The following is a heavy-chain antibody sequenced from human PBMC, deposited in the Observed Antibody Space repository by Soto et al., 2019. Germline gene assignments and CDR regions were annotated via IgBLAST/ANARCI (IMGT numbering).Heavy chain of an antibody. D-gene: IGHD2-8*01. CDR3: ASLGYCTNGVCYPGVDYYYGMDV. V-gene: IGHV1-69*13. CDR2: IIPIFGTA. CDR1: GGTFSSYA. Sequence: ASVKVSCKASGGTFSSYAISWVRQAPGQGLEWMGGIIPIFGTANYAQKFQGRVTITADGSTSTAYMELSSLRSEDTAVYYCASLGYCTNGVCYPGVDYYYGMDVWGQGTTVTVSS. J-gene: IGHJ6*02.